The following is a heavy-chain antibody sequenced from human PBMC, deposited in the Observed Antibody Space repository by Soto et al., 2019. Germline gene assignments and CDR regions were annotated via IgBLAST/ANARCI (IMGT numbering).Heavy chain of an antibody. CDR1: GFKISSSS. Sequence: GGSLRLSCAAFGFKISSSSMNWVRQAPGRGLEWVAYISDSGSNTLYADSVKGRFTVSRDTAKNTLYLQMNSLRAEDTAVYFCAREPLWSGPLPLDAFDLWGQGTMVTVSS. J-gene: IGHJ3*01. CDR3: AREPLWSGPLPLDAFDL. V-gene: IGHV3-48*01. CDR2: ISDSGSNT. D-gene: IGHD3-3*01.